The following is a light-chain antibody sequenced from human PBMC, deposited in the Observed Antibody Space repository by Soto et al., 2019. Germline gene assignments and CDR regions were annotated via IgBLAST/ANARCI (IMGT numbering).Light chain of an antibody. CDR1: SSNLGDNT. CDR2: SYD. J-gene: IGLJ1*01. Sequence: QSVLTQPPSASGIPGQRVTISCSTSSSNLGDNTVNWYQQVPGTAPKLLIYSYDQRPSGVPDRFSGSKSGTSASLAISRLQSEDEADYYCAAWDASLDGYVFGTGPKVTVL. CDR3: AAWDASLDGYV. V-gene: IGLV1-44*01.